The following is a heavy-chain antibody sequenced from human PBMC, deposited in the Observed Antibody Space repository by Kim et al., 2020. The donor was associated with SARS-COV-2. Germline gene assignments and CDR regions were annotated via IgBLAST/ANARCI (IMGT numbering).Heavy chain of an antibody. J-gene: IGHJ4*02. Sequence: SETLSLTCAVYDGSFSDYFWSWIRQPPGEWLEWIAEIHHSGNTNYNPSLKSRVTISVDTPKKQIPLKVFSVTAADTAVYARTYYGFDYWGQGTLVTVSS. CDR2: IHHSGNT. D-gene: IGHD3-22*01. V-gene: IGHV4-34*01. CDR3: TYYGFDY. CDR1: DGSFSDYF.